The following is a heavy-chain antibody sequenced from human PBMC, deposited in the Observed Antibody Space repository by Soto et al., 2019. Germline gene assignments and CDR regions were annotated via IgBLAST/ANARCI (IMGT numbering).Heavy chain of an antibody. CDR3: ARDSRRIAAAGEPYYYCGTDV. V-gene: IGHV5-51*01. J-gene: IGHJ6*02. D-gene: IGHD6-13*01. CDR2: IYPGDSNT. CDR1: GYSFTSYW. Sequence: GESLKISCKGSGYSFTSYWIGWVRQMPGKGLEWMGIIYPGDSNTRYSPSLQGQVTISVDKSISTAYLQWSSLRSEDTAVYYCARDSRRIAAAGEPYYYCGTDVWGQGTTVTVSS.